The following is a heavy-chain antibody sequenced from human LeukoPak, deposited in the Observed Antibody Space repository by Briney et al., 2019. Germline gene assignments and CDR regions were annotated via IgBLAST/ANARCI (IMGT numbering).Heavy chain of an antibody. CDR1: GFTFSRNS. CDR2: ISSTSNTI. CDR3: ARDRENTLTIDY. D-gene: IGHD4-11*01. J-gene: IGHJ4*02. V-gene: IGHV3-48*01. Sequence: GGSLRLSCAASGFTFSRNSINWVRQAPGKGLEWVSYISSTSNTIYQADSVKGRFTISRDNAKNSLYLQMNSLRAEDTAVYYCARDRENTLTIDYWGQGTLVTVSS.